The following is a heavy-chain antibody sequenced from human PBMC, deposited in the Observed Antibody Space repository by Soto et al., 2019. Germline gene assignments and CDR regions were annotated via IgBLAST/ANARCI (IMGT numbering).Heavy chain of an antibody. CDR1: GYTFTSYG. J-gene: IGHJ4*02. D-gene: IGHD3-3*01. Sequence: GASVKVSCKASGYTFTSYGISWVRQAPGQGHEWMGWISAYNGNTSYAQKFQGRVTMTRDTSTSTVYMELSSLRSEDTAVYYCARDLIRIFGVVSPWRDFYFDYWGQGTLVTVSS. CDR2: ISAYNGNT. V-gene: IGHV1-18*01. CDR3: ARDLIRIFGVVSPWRDFYFDY.